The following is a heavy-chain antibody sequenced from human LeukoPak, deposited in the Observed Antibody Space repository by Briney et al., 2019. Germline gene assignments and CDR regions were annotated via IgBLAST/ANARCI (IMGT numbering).Heavy chain of an antibody. CDR3: ARDYGGSSPFDY. CDR2: ISSSGSTI. D-gene: IGHD4-23*01. V-gene: IGHV3-11*04. J-gene: IGHJ4*02. Sequence: QTGGSLRLSCAASGFTFSDYYMSWIRQAPGKGLEWVSYISSSGSTIYYADSVKGRFTISRDNAKNSLYLHMNSLRAEDTAVYYCARDYGGSSPFDYWGQGTLVTVSS. CDR1: GFTFSDYY.